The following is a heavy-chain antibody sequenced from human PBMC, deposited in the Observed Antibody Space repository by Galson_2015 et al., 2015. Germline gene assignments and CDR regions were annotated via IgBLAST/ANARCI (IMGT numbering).Heavy chain of an antibody. D-gene: IGHD2-2*01. J-gene: IGHJ5*02. V-gene: IGHV3-21*01. CDR2: ISGNGDYI. CDR1: GFTFNTYT. Sequence: SLRLSCAVSGFTFNTYTMNWLRQAPGKGLEWVSSISGNGDYIYYGDSVKGRFTISRDNAKNSLFLQMNSLRAEDTAVYYCARDPRGAIPAAFPNWFDLWGQGTLVTVSS. CDR3: ARDPRGAIPAAFPNWFDL.